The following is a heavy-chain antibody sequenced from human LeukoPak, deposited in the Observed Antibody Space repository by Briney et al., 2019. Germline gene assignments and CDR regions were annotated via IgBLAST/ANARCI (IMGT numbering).Heavy chain of an antibody. J-gene: IGHJ4*02. CDR2: VHLNGAT. CDR3: TRESGAFSPFGF. Sequence: PSGTLSLTCGVSGGSIITTNWWSCVRQPPGKGLEWIGEVHLNGATNYNPSLESRVSMSIDKSKNQLSLKLSSVTAADTATYYCTRESGAFSPFGFWGQGTLVTVSS. CDR1: GGSIITTNW. D-gene: IGHD1-26*01. V-gene: IGHV4-4*02.